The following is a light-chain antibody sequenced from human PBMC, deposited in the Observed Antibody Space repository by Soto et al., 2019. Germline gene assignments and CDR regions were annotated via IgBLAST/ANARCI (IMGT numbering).Light chain of an antibody. CDR3: KQSDSSPRT. CDR2: AAS. V-gene: IGKV1-39*01. CDR1: QSISGY. J-gene: IGKJ1*01. Sequence: DIRMTHSPSSLSASVGDRVTIACRASQSISGYLNWYQQKPGKAPKLLIYAASSLQSGVPSRFSGSGSGKDFTLTINSLQPEDFATYYWKQSDSSPRTFGQGPKVEIX.